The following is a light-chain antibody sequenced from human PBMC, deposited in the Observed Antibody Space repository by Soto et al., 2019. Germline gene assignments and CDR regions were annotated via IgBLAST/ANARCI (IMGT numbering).Light chain of an antibody. CDR2: DAS. J-gene: IGKJ5*01. Sequence: DIQMTQSPSTLSASVGDRVTITCRASQTISRWLAWYQQKPGRAPKLLIYDASTLESGVPSRFSGSGSETEFTLTISRLQPDDFATYFCHSRAFGQGTLLEVK. V-gene: IGKV1-5*01. CDR1: QTISRW. CDR3: HSRA.